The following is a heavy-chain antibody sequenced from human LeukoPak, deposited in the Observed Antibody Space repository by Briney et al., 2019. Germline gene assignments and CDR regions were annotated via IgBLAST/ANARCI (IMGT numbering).Heavy chain of an antibody. Sequence: SETLSLTCTVSGYSISSGYYWGWIRQPPGKGLEWTGSTDHSGSTYYNPSLKSRITISVDTSKNQFSLKLSSVTAADTAVYYCARDNSVRDEAWWFNPWGQGTLVTVSS. CDR2: TDHSGST. D-gene: IGHD5-24*01. V-gene: IGHV4-38-2*02. CDR3: ARDNSVRDEAWWFNP. CDR1: GYSISSGYY. J-gene: IGHJ5*02.